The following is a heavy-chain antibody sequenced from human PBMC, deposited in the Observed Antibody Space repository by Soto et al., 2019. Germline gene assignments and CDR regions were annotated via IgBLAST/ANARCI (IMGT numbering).Heavy chain of an antibody. J-gene: IGHJ3*02. CDR3: VREEGGRGLAWGAFDI. D-gene: IGHD3-10*01. CDR2: IKQDGSEK. Sequence: PGGSLRLSCAASGFTFSSYWMSWVRQAPGKGQEWVANIKQDGSEKYYVDSVKGRFTISRDNAKNSLYLQMNSMRAEDTAMYYCVREEGGRGLAWGAFDIWGQGTMVTVSS. CDR1: GFTFSSYW. V-gene: IGHV3-7*05.